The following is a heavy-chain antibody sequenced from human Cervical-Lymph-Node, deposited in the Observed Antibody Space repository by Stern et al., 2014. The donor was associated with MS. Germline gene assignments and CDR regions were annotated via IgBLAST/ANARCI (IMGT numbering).Heavy chain of an antibody. CDR2: IYPGDSET. J-gene: IGHJ4*02. V-gene: IGHV5-51*01. D-gene: IGHD1-14*01. CDR1: GFKFSIYW. CDR3: ARQTTAWASDV. Sequence: EVQLVESGAELIRPGESLKISCKGSGFKFSIYWIAWVRQMPGKGLEGMGIIYPGDSETRYSPSFQGQVTMSADKSTSTAYLQWSSLNASDTAMYFCARQTTAWASDVWGQGTLVTVSS.